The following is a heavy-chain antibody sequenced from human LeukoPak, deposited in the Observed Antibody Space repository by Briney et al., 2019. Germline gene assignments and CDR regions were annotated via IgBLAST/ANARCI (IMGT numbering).Heavy chain of an antibody. J-gene: IGHJ1*01. CDR2: IYHSGST. D-gene: IGHD4-23*01. CDR1: GYSISSGYY. CDR3: ARDPRGGNPRGYFQH. Sequence: SETLSLTCTVSGYSISSGYYWGWIRQPPGKGLEWIGSIYHSGSTYYNPSLKSRVTISVDTSKNQFSLKLSSVTAADTAVYYCARDPRGGNPRGYFQHWGQGTLVTVSS. V-gene: IGHV4-38-2*02.